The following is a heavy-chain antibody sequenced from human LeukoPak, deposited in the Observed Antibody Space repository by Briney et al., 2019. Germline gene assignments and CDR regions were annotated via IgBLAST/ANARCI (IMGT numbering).Heavy chain of an antibody. V-gene: IGHV3-7*01. J-gene: IGHJ4*02. CDR1: GFTFSSCW. Sequence: GGSLRLSCAASGFTFSSCWMSWVRQAPGKGLEWVANINQDGSQSDYVDSLKGRFTISRDNAKNSVYLQMNSLRAEDTAEYFCARDKPNGDSYFPFWGQGTLVTVSS. D-gene: IGHD4-17*01. CDR3: ARDKPNGDSYFPF. CDR2: INQDGSQS.